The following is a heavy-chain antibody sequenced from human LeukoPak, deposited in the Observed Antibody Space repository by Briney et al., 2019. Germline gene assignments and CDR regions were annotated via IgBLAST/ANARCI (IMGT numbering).Heavy chain of an antibody. CDR3: ARARRSGQQSYYFDY. Sequence: GSLRLSCAASGFTFRNFAMHWVRQAPGKGLEYVSALRSDGATTYYADSVKGRFIISRDNSKNTLYLQMGSLRSEDMGVYYCARARRSGQQSYYFDYWGQGTPVTVSS. CDR2: LRSDGATT. J-gene: IGHJ4*02. D-gene: IGHD6-19*01. CDR1: GFTFRNFA. V-gene: IGHV3-64*02.